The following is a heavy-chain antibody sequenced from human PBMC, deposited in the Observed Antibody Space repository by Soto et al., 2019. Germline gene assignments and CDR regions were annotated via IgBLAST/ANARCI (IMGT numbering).Heavy chain of an antibody. CDR2: IIPIFGTA. Sequence: SVKVSCKASGGTFSSYAISWVRQAPGQGLEWMGGIIPIFGTANYAQKFQGRVTITADESTSTAYMELSSLRSEDTAVYYCARDYDSSGRQHDAFDIWGQGTMVTVSS. V-gene: IGHV1-69*13. CDR3: ARDYDSSGRQHDAFDI. CDR1: GGTFSSYA. D-gene: IGHD3-22*01. J-gene: IGHJ3*02.